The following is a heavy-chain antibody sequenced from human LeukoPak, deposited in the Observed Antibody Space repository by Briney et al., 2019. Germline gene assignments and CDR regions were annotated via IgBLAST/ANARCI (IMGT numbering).Heavy chain of an antibody. CDR1: GGTFSSYA. V-gene: IGHV1-69*13. D-gene: IGHD3-3*01. J-gene: IGHJ4*02. CDR2: IIPIFGTA. Sequence: SVKVSCKASGGTFSSYAISWVRQAPGQGLEWMGGIIPIFGTANYAQKFQGRVTITADESTSTAYMELSSLRSEDTAVYYCARVPRKGGYYMAYYFDYWVQATQVTV. CDR3: ARVPRKGGYYMAYYFDY.